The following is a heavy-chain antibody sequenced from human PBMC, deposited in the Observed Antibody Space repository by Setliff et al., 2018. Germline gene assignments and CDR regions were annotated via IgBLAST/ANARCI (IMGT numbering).Heavy chain of an antibody. CDR3: ARKGISALSGAFDM. D-gene: IGHD1-26*01. J-gene: IGHJ3*02. V-gene: IGHV4-4*07. Sequence: PSETLSLTCTVSGGSITSYYWSWIRQPVGKGLEWIGRIYANGSTNYNPSLKSRVTISVDTSKNQFSLKLSSVTAADTAVYYCARKGISALSGAFDMWGQGTMVTVSS. CDR2: IYANGST. CDR1: GGSITSYY.